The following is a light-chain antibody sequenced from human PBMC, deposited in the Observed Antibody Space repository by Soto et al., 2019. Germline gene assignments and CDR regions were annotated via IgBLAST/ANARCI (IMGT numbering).Light chain of an antibody. Sequence: QAVVTQPPSASGPPGQSVTISCTGTSSDVGGYNYVSWYQQHPGKAPKLIIYEVSKRPSGVPDRFSGSKSGNTASLTVSGLQAEDEADYYCSSYAGNNNVVFGGGTKVTVL. CDR2: EVS. J-gene: IGLJ2*01. V-gene: IGLV2-8*01. CDR1: SSDVGGYNY. CDR3: SSYAGNNNVV.